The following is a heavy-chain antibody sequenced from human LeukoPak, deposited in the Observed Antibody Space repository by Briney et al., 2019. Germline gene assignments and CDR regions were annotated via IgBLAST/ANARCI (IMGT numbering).Heavy chain of an antibody. Sequence: PGGSLRLSCAASGFTFSSYAMRWVRQAPGKGLEWVAVISYDGSNKYYADSVRGRFTISRDNSKNTLYLQMNSLRAEDTAVYYCARGRYNWNYGAFDIWGQGTMVTVSS. J-gene: IGHJ3*02. V-gene: IGHV3-30-3*01. D-gene: IGHD1-7*01. CDR3: ARGRYNWNYGAFDI. CDR2: ISYDGSNK. CDR1: GFTFSSYA.